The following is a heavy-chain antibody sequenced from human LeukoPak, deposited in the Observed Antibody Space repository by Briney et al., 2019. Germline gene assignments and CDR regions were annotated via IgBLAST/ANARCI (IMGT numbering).Heavy chain of an antibody. CDR2: IYSGGST. Sequence: PGGSLRLSCAASGFTVSSNYMSWVRQAPGKGLEWVSVIYSGGSTDYKDSVKDRFNISRDNSKNTLYLQMNSLRAEDTAVYYCAKEMATMNAFDIWGQGTMVTVSS. D-gene: IGHD5-24*01. J-gene: IGHJ3*02. CDR1: GFTVSSNY. V-gene: IGHV3-66*01. CDR3: AKEMATMNAFDI.